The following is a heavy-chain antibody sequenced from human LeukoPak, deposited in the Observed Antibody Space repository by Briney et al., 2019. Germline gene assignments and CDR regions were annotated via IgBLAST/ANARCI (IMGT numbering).Heavy chain of an antibody. CDR1: GFTFSSYG. J-gene: IGHJ4*02. Sequence: PGGSLRLSCAASGFTFSSYGMHWVRQAPGKGLEGVAVIWYDRSNKYYADSVKGRFTISRDNSKNTLYLQMNSLRAEDTAVYYCAREAAAGLYYFDYWGQGTLVTVSS. D-gene: IGHD6-13*01. CDR2: IWYDRSNK. V-gene: IGHV3-33*01. CDR3: AREAAAGLYYFDY.